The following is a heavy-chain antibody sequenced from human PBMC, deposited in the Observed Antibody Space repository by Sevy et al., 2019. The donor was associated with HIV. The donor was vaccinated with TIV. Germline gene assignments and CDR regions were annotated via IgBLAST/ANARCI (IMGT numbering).Heavy chain of an antibody. Sequence: GGSLRLSCAASGFSVSSNYMSWVRQAPGKGPEWVSVIHSGGKISYEDSVQGRFPISRDNSKNTLYLQMNSLRAEETAVYYCAREDIVLGEDNYYGIDVWGQGTTVTVSS. D-gene: IGHD2-15*01. J-gene: IGHJ6*02. CDR2: IHSGGKI. V-gene: IGHV3-53*01. CDR1: GFSVSSNY. CDR3: AREDIVLGEDNYYGIDV.